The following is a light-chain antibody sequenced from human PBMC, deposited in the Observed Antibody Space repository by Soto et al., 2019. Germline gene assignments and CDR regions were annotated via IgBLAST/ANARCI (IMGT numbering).Light chain of an antibody. Sequence: EIVMTQSPATLSVSPGERATLSCRASQSVSSNLAWYQQKPGQAPRLLIYGASSSATGFPARFSGSGSGTEFTLTISSLQSEDFAVYYCQQYNNWPYTFGQGTKLEIK. CDR1: QSVSSN. V-gene: IGKV3-15*01. J-gene: IGKJ2*01. CDR3: QQYNNWPYT. CDR2: GAS.